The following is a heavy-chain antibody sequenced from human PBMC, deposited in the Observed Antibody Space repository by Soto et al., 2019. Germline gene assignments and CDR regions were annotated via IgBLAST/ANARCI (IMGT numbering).Heavy chain of an antibody. Sequence: SEPLSLTCTVSGCSISSGDYYWRWIRQPPGKGLEWIGYIYYSGSSYYNPALKSRVTISVDPSKNQFSLKLSSVTAAGTAVYYSARDSLGLPAAICENCHNRFAPSGQGTLDPVSS. CDR1: GCSISSGDYY. CDR3: ARDSLGLPAAICENCHNRFAP. J-gene: IGHJ5*02. V-gene: IGHV4-30-4*02. CDR2: IYYSGSS. D-gene: IGHD2-2*01.